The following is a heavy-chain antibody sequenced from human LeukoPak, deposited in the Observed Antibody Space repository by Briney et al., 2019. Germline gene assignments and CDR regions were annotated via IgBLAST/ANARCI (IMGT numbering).Heavy chain of an antibody. J-gene: IGHJ4*02. V-gene: IGHV1-8*02. CDR3: ARQKEPYYYDSSGSLNY. D-gene: IGHD3-22*01. Sequence: ASVKVSCKASGYTFTSYDINWVRQATGQGLEWMGWMNPNSGNTGYAQKFQGRVTMTRNTSISTAYMELSSQRSEDTAVYYCARQKEPYYYDSSGSLNYWGQGTLVTVSS. CDR1: GYTFTSYD. CDR2: MNPNSGNT.